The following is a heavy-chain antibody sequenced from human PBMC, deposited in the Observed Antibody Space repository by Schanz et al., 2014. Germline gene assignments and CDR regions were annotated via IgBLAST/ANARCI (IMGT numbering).Heavy chain of an antibody. Sequence: QVQLQQWGAGLLKPSETLSLTCAVYGGSFSSNYWSWIRQPPGKGLEWIGEINQRGTTIDNPSLNRRVTIPVAPSKNQFSLKLRPRTAADTAVYYCARGTTERLQLRSWQFAFDIWGQGTMVSVSS. CDR2: INQRGTT. CDR3: ARGTTERLQLRSWQFAFDI. CDR1: GGSFSSNY. V-gene: IGHV4-34*02. D-gene: IGHD3-3*01. J-gene: IGHJ3*02.